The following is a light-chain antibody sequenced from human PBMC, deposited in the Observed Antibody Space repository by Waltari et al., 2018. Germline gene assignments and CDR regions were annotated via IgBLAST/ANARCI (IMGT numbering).Light chain of an antibody. CDR2: WAS. J-gene: IGKJ2*01. V-gene: IGKV4-1*01. CDR1: KSVLSSSNNENY. Sequence: DIVMTQSPDSLAVSLGERANINCRSSKSVLSSSNNENYLAWYQQKPGQPPNLLIYWASTRESGVPDRFSGSGSGTDFTLTISSLQAEDVAVYYCQQYYSTPQTFGQGTKLEIK. CDR3: QQYYSTPQT.